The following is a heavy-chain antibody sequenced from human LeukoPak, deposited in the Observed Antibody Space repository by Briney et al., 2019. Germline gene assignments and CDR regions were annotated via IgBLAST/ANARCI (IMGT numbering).Heavy chain of an antibody. CDR2: IGGGGVST. D-gene: IGHD2-2*01. CDR3: AKIYCASTICPFDY. CDR1: GFIFSNYG. V-gene: IGHV3-23*01. Sequence: GGSLRLSCAASGFIFSNYGMSWVRQAPGKGLEWVSAIGGGGVSTYYADSVKGRFTISRDNYRNTVSLQMNTLRAEDTAVYYCAKIYCASTICPFDYWGQGTLVTVSS. J-gene: IGHJ4*02.